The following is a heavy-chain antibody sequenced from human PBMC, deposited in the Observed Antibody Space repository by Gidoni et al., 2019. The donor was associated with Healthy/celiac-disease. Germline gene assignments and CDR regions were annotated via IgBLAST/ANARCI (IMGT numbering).Heavy chain of an antibody. CDR2: IYYSGST. J-gene: IGHJ1*01. V-gene: IGHV4-39*01. CDR3: ARPYSSGWYLHFQH. D-gene: IGHD6-19*01. CDR1: GGSISSSSYY. Sequence: QLQLQESGPGLVKPSETLSLTCTVSGGSISSSSYYGVWIRQPPGKGLEWIWSIYYSGSTYYHPSLKSRVTISVDTSKNQFSLKLSSVTAADTAVYYCARPYSSGWYLHFQHWGQGTLVTVSS.